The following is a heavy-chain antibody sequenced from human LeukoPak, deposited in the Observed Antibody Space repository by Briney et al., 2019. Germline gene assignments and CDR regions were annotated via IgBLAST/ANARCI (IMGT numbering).Heavy chain of an antibody. CDR2: ISAYNGNT. J-gene: IGHJ4*02. CDR1: GYTFTSYG. CDR3: AATNYDSLTGYQKDH. V-gene: IGHV1-18*01. Sequence: ASVKVSCKASGYTFTSYGISWVRQTTGQGLEWMGWISAYNGNTNYAQKLQGRVTMTTDTSTSTAYMELRSLRSEDTAVHYCAATNYDSLTGYQKDHWGQGTLVTVSS. D-gene: IGHD3-9*01.